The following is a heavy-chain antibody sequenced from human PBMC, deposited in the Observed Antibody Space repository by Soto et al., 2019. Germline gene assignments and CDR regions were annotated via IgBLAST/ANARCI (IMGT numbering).Heavy chain of an antibody. J-gene: IGHJ4*02. D-gene: IGHD6-19*01. CDR2: ISSGGGST. Sequence: GGSLRLSCAASGFTFSSYAMTWVRQAPGKGLEWVSAISSGGGSTYYTNSVKGRFTISRDNSKNTLYLQMNSLRDEDTAVYYCARVRGAVAGNIDYWGQGTLVTVSS. V-gene: IGHV3-23*01. CDR1: GFTFSSYA. CDR3: ARVRGAVAGNIDY.